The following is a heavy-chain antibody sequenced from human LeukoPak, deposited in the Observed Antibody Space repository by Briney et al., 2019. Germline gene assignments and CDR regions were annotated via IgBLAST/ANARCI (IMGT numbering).Heavy chain of an antibody. CDR1: ASGVAFTSHS. J-gene: IGHJ4*02. Sequence: PGGSLRLSCAASASGVAFTSHSMNWVRQAPGKRLEWISYIHSSGDYIFYADSVKGRFTVSRDNARNSLYLQMNSLRAEDTAIYYCAREYNSRATFDYWGQGTLLTVSS. V-gene: IGHV3-21*05. CDR2: IHSSGDYI. CDR3: AREYNSRATFDY. D-gene: IGHD1-20*01.